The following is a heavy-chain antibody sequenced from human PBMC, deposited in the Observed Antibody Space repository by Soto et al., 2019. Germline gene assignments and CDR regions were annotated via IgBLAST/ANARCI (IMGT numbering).Heavy chain of an antibody. Sequence: QVQLVQSGAEVKRPESSMKVSCKPSGGTFNNYATNCARQPPGQGLEWMGAIIPISGTTKYAQKFQGRVTITADKSTSTVYMDLSSLRSEDTAVYYCARWGGLSCSGAVCFKKPFDYWGQGTLVTVSS. CDR2: IIPISGTT. CDR3: ARWGGLSCSGAVCFKKPFDY. J-gene: IGHJ4*02. D-gene: IGHD2-8*02. V-gene: IGHV1-69*06. CDR1: GGTFNNYA.